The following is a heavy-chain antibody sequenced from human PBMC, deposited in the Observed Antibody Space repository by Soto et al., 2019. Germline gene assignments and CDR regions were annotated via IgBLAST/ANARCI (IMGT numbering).Heavy chain of an antibody. D-gene: IGHD3-22*01. CDR3: VRLYFFDNSGLPYGMDV. CDR1: GGSVSSGDYY. V-gene: IGHV4-30-4*01. Sequence: QVQLQESGPGLVKPSQTLSLTCTVSGGSVSSGDYYWNWIRQPPGKGLEWIGHIYHSGSTYYNPSLKSRAFISVETSRNQFSLKLSSVTAAETAVYYCVRLYFFDNSGLPYGMDVLGQGTTVTVSS. CDR2: IYHSGST. J-gene: IGHJ6*02.